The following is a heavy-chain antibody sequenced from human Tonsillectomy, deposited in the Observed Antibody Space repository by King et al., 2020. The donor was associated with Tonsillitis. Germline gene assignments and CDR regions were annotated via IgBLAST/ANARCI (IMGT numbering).Heavy chain of an antibody. D-gene: IGHD1-26*01. J-gene: IGHJ4*02. V-gene: IGHV1-46*03. CDR3: VRWWGIVGAGDY. CDR1: GYTLTDYY. CDR2: INPSGGST. Sequence: VQLVESGAEVKKPGASVNVSCTASGYTLTDYYMHWVRQAPGQGLEWMGIINPSGGSTNYAQKFQGRVTMTRDTSTSTVYMQLSSLRSEDTAVYYCVRWWGIVGAGDYGGQGTLVTVSS.